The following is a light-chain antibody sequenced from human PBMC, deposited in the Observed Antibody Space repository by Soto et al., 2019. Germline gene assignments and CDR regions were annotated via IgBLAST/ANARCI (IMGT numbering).Light chain of an antibody. J-gene: IGKJ3*01. V-gene: IGKV1-27*01. CDR3: QKYNSAPPFT. Sequence: DIQMTQSPSSLSASVGDRVTITCRASQGISNYLAWYQQKPGQVPKLLIYAASTLQSGVPSRFSGSGSGTDFTLTISSLQPEDVATYYCQKYNSAPPFTFGPGTKVDIQ. CDR1: QGISNY. CDR2: AAS.